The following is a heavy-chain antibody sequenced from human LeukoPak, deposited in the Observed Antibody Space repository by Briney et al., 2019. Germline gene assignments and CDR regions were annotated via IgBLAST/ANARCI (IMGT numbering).Heavy chain of an antibody. CDR3: ARAGGVVGAAPGSGDFDS. D-gene: IGHD2-15*01. CDR1: GDSMSSFTW. V-gene: IGHV4-4*02. J-gene: IGHJ4*02. Sequence: SGTLSLTCAVSGDSMSSFTWWSWVRQPPGKGLEWIGEIFHRGSTNYNSSLKSRVTISVDKSKNQFSLMLNSVTAADTAVYYCARAGGVVGAAPGSGDFDSWGPGTLVTVSS. CDR2: IFHRGST.